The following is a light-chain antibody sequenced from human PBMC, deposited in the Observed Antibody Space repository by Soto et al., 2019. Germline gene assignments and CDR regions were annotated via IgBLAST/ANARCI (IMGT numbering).Light chain of an antibody. CDR2: GSS. CDR1: QTVSSNY. CDR3: QQYDGPPWT. V-gene: IGKV3-20*01. J-gene: IGKJ1*01. Sequence: EIVLTRSPGTLSLSPGERATLSCRASQTVSSNYLAWYQQKPGQAPRLLIYGSSSRATGIPDRFSGSGSGTDFTLTISRLGPEDIGVYFCQQYDGPPWTFGQGTKVEIK.